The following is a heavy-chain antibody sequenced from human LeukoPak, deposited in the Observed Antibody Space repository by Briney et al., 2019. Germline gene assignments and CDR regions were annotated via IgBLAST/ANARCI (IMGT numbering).Heavy chain of an antibody. CDR1: GFTFGSYA. D-gene: IGHD2-2*02. CDR3: AKRGPIPIDDSGRGFDN. CDR2: ISGGGGST. J-gene: IGHJ4*02. Sequence: PGGSLRLSCAASGFTFGSYAMNWVRQAPGKGLEWVSGISGGGGSTFYADSVKGRFTISRDNSKNTLYLQMNSLRAEDTAVYYCAKRGPIPIDDSGRGFDNWGQGTLVTVSS. V-gene: IGHV3-23*01.